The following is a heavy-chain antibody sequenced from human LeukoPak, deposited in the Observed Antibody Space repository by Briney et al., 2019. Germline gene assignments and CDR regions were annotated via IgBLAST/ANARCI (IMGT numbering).Heavy chain of an antibody. D-gene: IGHD3-22*01. Sequence: GGSLRLSCAASGFTFSDYYMSWIRQAPGKGLEWVSYISSSGSTIYYADSVKGRFTISRDNAKNSLYLQMNSLRAEDTAVYYCARTALSYYYDSSGYFDYWGQGTLVTVSS. V-gene: IGHV3-11*04. CDR1: GFTFSDYY. CDR2: ISSSGSTI. CDR3: ARTALSYYYDSSGYFDY. J-gene: IGHJ4*02.